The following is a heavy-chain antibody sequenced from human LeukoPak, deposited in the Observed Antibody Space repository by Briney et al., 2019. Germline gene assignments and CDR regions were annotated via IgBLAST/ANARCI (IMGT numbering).Heavy chain of an antibody. V-gene: IGHV4-39*02. D-gene: IGHD4-17*01. CDR3: AREEEPRYGVIYFDY. CDR2: IYYSGST. J-gene: IGHJ4*02. CDR1: GGSISSSSYY. Sequence: SETLSLTCTVSGGSISSSSYYWGWIRQPPGKGLEWIGSIYYSGSTYYNPSLKSRVTISVDTSKNQFSLKLSSVTAADTAVYYCAREEEPRYGVIYFDYWGQGTLVTVSS.